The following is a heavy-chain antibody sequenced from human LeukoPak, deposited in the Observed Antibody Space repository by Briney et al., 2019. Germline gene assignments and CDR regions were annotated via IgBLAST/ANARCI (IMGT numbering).Heavy chain of an antibody. Sequence: GGSLRLSCAASGFTFSSYAMHWVRQAPGKGLEWVAVISYDGSNKYYADSVKGRFTISRDNSKNTLYLQMNSLRAEDTAVYYCARGPYGDYDDSYYFDYWGQGTLVTVSS. D-gene: IGHD4-17*01. V-gene: IGHV3-30*04. CDR3: ARGPYGDYDDSYYFDY. J-gene: IGHJ4*02. CDR1: GFTFSSYA. CDR2: ISYDGSNK.